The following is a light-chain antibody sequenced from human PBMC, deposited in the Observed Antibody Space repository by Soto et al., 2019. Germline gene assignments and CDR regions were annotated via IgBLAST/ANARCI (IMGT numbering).Light chain of an antibody. CDR2: GAS. V-gene: IGKV3-15*01. Sequence: NVLTQSPGTLSLSPGERATLSCRASQTVSGNYVAWYQQKPGQAPRILIYGASTRATGIPARFSGSGSGTEFTLTISSLQSEDFAVYYCQQYNNWLWTFGQGTKVDIK. CDR1: QTVSGN. CDR3: QQYNNWLWT. J-gene: IGKJ1*01.